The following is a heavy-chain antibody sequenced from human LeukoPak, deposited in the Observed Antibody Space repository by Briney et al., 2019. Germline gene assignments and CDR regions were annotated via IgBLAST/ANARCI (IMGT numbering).Heavy chain of an antibody. CDR2: ISASGDVT. J-gene: IGHJ4*02. CDR1: EFTFSKFP. V-gene: IGHV3-23*01. CDR3: ARGSYDGGVDY. D-gene: IGHD5-12*01. Sequence: GGSLRLSCAASEFTFSKFPMGWVRQAPGRGLEWVSAISASGDVTFHADSVRGRFTISRDNAKNSLYLQMNSLRAGDTAVYYCARGSYDGGVDYWGQGTLVTVSS.